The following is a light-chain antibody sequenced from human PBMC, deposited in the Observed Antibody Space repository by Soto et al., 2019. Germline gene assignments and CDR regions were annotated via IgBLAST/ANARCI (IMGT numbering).Light chain of an antibody. CDR3: HQYNNWPLT. Sequence: EIVMTQSPATLSVSPGERATLSCRASQSINNNLAWYQQKPGQGPRLLIYGASSRATGIPARFSGSGSGTGFTVTISSLQSEGFAIYYCHQYNNWPLTFGGGTKVEIK. J-gene: IGKJ4*01. CDR2: GAS. CDR1: QSINNN. V-gene: IGKV3-15*01.